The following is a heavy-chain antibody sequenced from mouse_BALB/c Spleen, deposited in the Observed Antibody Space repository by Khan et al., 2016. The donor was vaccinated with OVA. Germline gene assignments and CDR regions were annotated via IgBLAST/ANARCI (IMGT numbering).Heavy chain of an antibody. CDR1: GFNIKDTY. V-gene: IGHV14-3*02. J-gene: IGHJ3*01. Sequence: VQLQQSGAELVKPGASVKVSCTASGFNIKDTYMHWVKQRPEQGLEWIGRIDPANGNTKYDPKFQGKATITADTSSNTALLQLCCLTSDDTAVYYSARDYWEVFDYWGQGTLVTVSA. CDR3: ARDYWEVFDY. D-gene: IGHD4-1*01. CDR2: IDPANGNT.